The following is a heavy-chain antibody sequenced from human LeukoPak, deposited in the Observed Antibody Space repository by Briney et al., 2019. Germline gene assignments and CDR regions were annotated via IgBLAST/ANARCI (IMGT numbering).Heavy chain of an antibody. CDR3: TRARLVGYCTSTSCYGGSYFDY. CDR1: GFTFGDYA. Sequence: GSLRLSCTASGFTFGDYAMSWVGQAPGKGLEGVGLIRGKAYAGTTEYAASVKGRFTFSRDDSKSIASLQMNSLKTEDTAVYYCTRARLVGYCTSTSCYGGSYFDYWGQGTLVTVSS. CDR2: IRGKAYAGTT. V-gene: IGHV3-49*04. D-gene: IGHD2-2*01. J-gene: IGHJ4*02.